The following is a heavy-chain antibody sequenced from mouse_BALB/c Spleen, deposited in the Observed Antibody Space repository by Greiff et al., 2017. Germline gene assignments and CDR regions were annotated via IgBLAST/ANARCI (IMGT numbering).Heavy chain of an antibody. Sequence: VQLQQPGAELVKPGAPVKLSCKASGYTFTSYWMNWVKQRPGRGLEWIGRIDPSDSETHYNQKFKDKATLTVDKSSSTAYIQLSSLTSEDSAVYYCARWAFYFDYWGQGTTLTVSS. CDR2: IDPSDSET. V-gene: IGHV1-69*02. CDR1: GYTFTSYW. CDR3: ARWAFYFDY. J-gene: IGHJ2*01.